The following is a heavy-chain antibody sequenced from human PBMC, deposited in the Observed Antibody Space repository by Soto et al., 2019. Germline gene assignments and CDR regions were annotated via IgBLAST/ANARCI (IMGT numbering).Heavy chain of an antibody. D-gene: IGHD1-1*01. CDR3: ARHLWGYNSNDMEADAFDI. CDR1: GDSVSSNSAA. CDR2: TYYRSKWYN. J-gene: IGHJ3*02. V-gene: IGHV6-1*01. Sequence: PSQTLSLTCAISGDSVSSNSAAWNWIRQSPSRGLEWLGRTYYRSKWYNDYAVSVKSRITINPDTSKNQFSLQLNSVTPEDTAVYYCARHLWGYNSNDMEADAFDIWGQGTMVTVSS.